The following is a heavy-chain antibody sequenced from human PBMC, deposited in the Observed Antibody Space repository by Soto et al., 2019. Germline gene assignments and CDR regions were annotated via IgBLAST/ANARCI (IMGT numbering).Heavy chain of an antibody. CDR2: ISGSGGST. J-gene: IGHJ4*02. CDR1: GFTFSSYG. V-gene: IGHV3-23*01. CDR3: ARRSSGWYFDY. Sequence: PGGSLRLSCAASGFTFSSYGMSWVPQAPGKGLEWVSAISGSGGSTYYADSVKGRFTVSRDNSKNTLYLQMNSLRAEDTAVYYCARRSSGWYFDYWGQGTLVTVSS. D-gene: IGHD6-19*01.